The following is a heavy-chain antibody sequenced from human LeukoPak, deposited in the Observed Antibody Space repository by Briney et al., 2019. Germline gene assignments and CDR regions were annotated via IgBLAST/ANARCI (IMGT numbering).Heavy chain of an antibody. Sequence: GGSLRLSCAASGFTFSSYGMHWVRQAPGKGLEWVAFIRYDGINKYYADSVKGRFTISRDNSKNTLYLQMSSLRVEDTAVYYCAKEREYQPNWGQGTLVTVSS. J-gene: IGHJ4*02. CDR1: GFTFSSYG. V-gene: IGHV3-30*02. D-gene: IGHD2-2*01. CDR2: IRYDGINK. CDR3: AKEREYQPN.